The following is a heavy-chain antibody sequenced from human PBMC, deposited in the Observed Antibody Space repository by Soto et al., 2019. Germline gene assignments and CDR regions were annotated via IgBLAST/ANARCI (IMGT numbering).Heavy chain of an antibody. CDR1: GGSISNYY. Sequence: QVQLQESGPGLVKPSETLSLTCTVSGGSISNYYWSWIRQPPGKGLGWIGYIYYSGSTNYNPSLTTRPTIAPDTSKNQSSLKMSAVTAADTAVYYSARRWGRSFDYWGQGTLVTVSS. CDR2: IYYSGST. CDR3: ARRWGRSFDY. J-gene: IGHJ4*02. D-gene: IGHD3-16*01. V-gene: IGHV4-59*08.